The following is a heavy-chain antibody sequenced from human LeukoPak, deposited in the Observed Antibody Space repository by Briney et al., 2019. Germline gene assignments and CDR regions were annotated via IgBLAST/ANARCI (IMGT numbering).Heavy chain of an antibody. J-gene: IGHJ4*02. V-gene: IGHV4-34*01. Sequence: PSETLSLTCAVYGGSFSGYYWSWIRQPPGKGLEWIGEINHSGSTNYNPSLKSRVTISVDTSKNQFSLKLSSVTAADTAVYYCARTSSSPRLGLDYWGQGTLDTVSS. CDR3: ARTSSSPRLGLDY. D-gene: IGHD6-6*01. CDR1: GGSFSGYY. CDR2: INHSGST.